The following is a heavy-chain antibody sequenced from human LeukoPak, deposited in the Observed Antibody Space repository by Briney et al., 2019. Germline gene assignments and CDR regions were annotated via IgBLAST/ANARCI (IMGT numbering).Heavy chain of an antibody. CDR3: ASVARRPVNYYGSGSYYNRGWFDP. CDR1: GGSVSSGSYY. V-gene: IGHV4-61*02. D-gene: IGHD3-10*01. J-gene: IGHJ5*02. Sequence: PSETLSLTCTVSGGSVSSGSYYWSWIRQPAGKGLEWIWRIFTSGSTKYNPSLKSRVTISVDTSKNQFSLKLSSVTAADTAVYYCASVARRPVNYYGSGSYYNRGWFDPWGQGTLVTVSS. CDR2: IFTSGST.